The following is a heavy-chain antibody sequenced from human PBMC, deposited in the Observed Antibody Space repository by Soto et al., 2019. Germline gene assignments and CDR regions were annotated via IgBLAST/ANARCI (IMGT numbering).Heavy chain of an antibody. D-gene: IGHD7-27*01. Sequence: SVKCSCKASVYTFTSYYMHWLRQAPGQGLDCMVTINPSGGSTSYAQKFQGRVTMTRDTSKSTVYMELSSLRSEDTAVYYCATDVNCGAPTFDTSGQGTLVNVSS. V-gene: IGHV1-46*01. CDR3: ATDVNCGAPTFDT. J-gene: IGHJ5*02. CDR1: VYTFTSYY. CDR2: INPSGGST.